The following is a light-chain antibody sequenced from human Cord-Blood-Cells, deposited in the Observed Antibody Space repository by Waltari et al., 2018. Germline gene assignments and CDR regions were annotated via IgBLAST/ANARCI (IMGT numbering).Light chain of an antibody. V-gene: IGKV1-16*02. CDR2: AAS. J-gene: IGKJ3*01. CDR3: QQNNSNPLT. Sequence: IPITQSPSLLLAYVGERSTISRRASQGISNYLDWYQQKPGKAPKSLIYAASSLQSGVPSKFSGSGSGTDFTLTISSLQPEDFATYYCQQNNSNPLTFGPGTKVDIK. CDR1: QGISNY.